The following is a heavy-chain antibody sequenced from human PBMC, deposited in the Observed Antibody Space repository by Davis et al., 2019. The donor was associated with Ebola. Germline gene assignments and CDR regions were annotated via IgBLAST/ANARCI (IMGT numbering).Heavy chain of an antibody. Sequence: GESLKISCAASGFTFSSYAMSWVRQAPGKGLEWVSAISGSGGSTYYADSVKGRFTISRDNSKNTLYLQMNSLRAEDTAVYYCAKGIVYLRSMGYYFDYWGQGTLVTVSS. CDR2: ISGSGGST. CDR1: GFTFSSYA. D-gene: IGHD1-26*01. CDR3: AKGIVYLRSMGYYFDY. J-gene: IGHJ4*02. V-gene: IGHV3-23*01.